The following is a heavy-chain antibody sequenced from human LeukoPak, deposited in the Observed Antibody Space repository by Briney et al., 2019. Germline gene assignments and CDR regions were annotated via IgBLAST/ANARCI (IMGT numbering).Heavy chain of an antibody. Sequence: GGSLRLSCAASGFTFSSYEMNWVRQAPGKGLEWVSSISSGSSFIYYADSVKGRFTIARDNAKNSLYLQMNSLRPEDTAIYYCVRDQGGERWFDPWGQGTLVTVSS. D-gene: IGHD3-16*01. V-gene: IGHV3-21*01. J-gene: IGHJ5*02. CDR2: ISSGSSFI. CDR3: VRDQGGERWFDP. CDR1: GFTFSSYE.